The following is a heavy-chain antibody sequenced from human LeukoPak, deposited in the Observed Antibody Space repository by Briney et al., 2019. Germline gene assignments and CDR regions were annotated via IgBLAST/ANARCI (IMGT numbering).Heavy chain of an antibody. CDR2: IYTSGST. Sequence: PSETLSLTCTVSGGSISSGSYYWSWIRQPAGKGLEWIGRIYTSGSTNYNPSLKSRVTMSVDTSKNQFSLKLSSVTAADTAVYYCARVTSGSCSSTSCLTYYYYYMDVWGKGTTVTVSS. J-gene: IGHJ6*03. CDR1: GGSISSGSYY. D-gene: IGHD2-2*01. CDR3: ARVTSGSCSSTSCLTYYYYYMDV. V-gene: IGHV4-61*02.